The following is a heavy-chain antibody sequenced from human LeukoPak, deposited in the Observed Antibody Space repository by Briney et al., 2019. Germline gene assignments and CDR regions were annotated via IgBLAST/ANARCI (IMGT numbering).Heavy chain of an antibody. CDR1: GDSVSSHITA. D-gene: IGHD6-13*01. V-gene: IGHV6-1*01. J-gene: IGHJ4*02. Sequence: SQTLSLTCAISGDSVSSHITAWNWIRQSPSRGLEWLGRTYYRSEWLEDYAVSVKSRISISPDTSKNQFSLQLDSVTPEDTAVYYCARGSSLYDYWGQGTLVTVSS. CDR3: ARGSSLYDY. CDR2: TYYRSEWLE.